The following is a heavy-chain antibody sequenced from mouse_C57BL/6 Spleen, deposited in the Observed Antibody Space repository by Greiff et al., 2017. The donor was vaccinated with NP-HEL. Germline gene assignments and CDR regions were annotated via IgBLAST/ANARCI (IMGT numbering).Heavy chain of an antibody. CDR1: GYTFTSYW. D-gene: IGHD3-3*01. Sequence: QVQLQQPGAELVKPGASVKLSCKASGYTFTSYWMQWVKQRPGQGLEWIGEIDPSDSYTNYNQKFKGKATLTVDTSSSTAYMQLSSLTSEDSAVYYCARREYTVTRGFAYWGQGTLVTVSA. V-gene: IGHV1-50*01. CDR2: IDPSDSYT. CDR3: ARREYTVTRGFAY. J-gene: IGHJ3*01.